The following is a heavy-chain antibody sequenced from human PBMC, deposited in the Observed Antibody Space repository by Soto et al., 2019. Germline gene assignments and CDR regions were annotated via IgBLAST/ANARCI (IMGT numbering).Heavy chain of an antibody. CDR1: GFTFSSYG. J-gene: IGHJ4*02. CDR2: ISYDGSNK. CDR3: AKERMEQYQLLPFFDY. V-gene: IGHV3-30*18. Sequence: QVQLVESGGGVVQPGRSLRLSCAASGFTFSSYGMHWVRQAPGKGLEWVAVISYDGSNKYYADSVKGRFTISRDNSKNTLYLQMNRLRAEETAIYYCAKERMEQYQLLPFFDYWGQETLVTVSS. D-gene: IGHD2-2*01.